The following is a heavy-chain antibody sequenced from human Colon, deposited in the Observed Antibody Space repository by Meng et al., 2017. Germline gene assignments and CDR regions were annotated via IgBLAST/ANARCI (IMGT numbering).Heavy chain of an antibody. J-gene: IGHJ4*02. V-gene: IGHV1-3*01. CDR2: MTDATGNR. CDR1: GYTLTTYT. CDR3: ARVASGGWSFFDN. D-gene: IGHD6-19*01. Sequence: QVRLLHGGAGVKKAGASVSLSCKGSGYTLTTYTMHWVRQAPGERHEWLGWMTDATGNRRYARKFQGRVTMTDDISASTHYMELSSLTSDDTAMYYCARVASGGWSFFDNWGQGTLVTVSS.